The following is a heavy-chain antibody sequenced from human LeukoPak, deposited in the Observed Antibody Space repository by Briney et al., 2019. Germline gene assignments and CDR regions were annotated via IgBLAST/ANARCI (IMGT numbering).Heavy chain of an antibody. CDR2: IYYSGST. V-gene: IGHV4-31*03. J-gene: IGHJ5*02. Sequence: SQTLSLTCTASGGSISSGGYYWSWIRQHPGKGLEWIGYIYYSGSTYYNPSLKSRVTISVDTSKNQFSLKLSSVTAADTAVYYCAREAGTRTNWFDPWGQGTLVTVSS. CDR1: GGSISSGGYY. D-gene: IGHD1-1*01. CDR3: AREAGTRTNWFDP.